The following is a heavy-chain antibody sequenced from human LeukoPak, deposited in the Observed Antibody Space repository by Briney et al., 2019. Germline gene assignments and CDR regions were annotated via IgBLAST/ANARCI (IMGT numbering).Heavy chain of an antibody. Sequence: ASVKVSCKASGYTFTSHGVSWGRQAPGQGLEWMGWISGYNGNTNYAQKLQGRVTMTTDTSTSTAYMELRSLRSDDTAVYYCARRTVGYYYYYMDVWGKGTTVTVSS. CDR3: ARRTVGYYYYYMDV. V-gene: IGHV1-18*01. D-gene: IGHD4-23*01. CDR2: ISGYNGNT. CDR1: GYTFTSHG. J-gene: IGHJ6*03.